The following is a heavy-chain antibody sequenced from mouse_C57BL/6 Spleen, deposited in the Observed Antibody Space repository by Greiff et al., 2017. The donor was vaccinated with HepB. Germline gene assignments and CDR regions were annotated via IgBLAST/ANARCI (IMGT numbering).Heavy chain of an antibody. J-gene: IGHJ4*01. Sequence: DAGGGLVQPKGSLTLSCAASGFSFNTYAMNWVRQAPGKGLEWVARIRSKSNNYATYYADSVKDRFTISRDDSESMLYLQMNNLKTEDTAMYYCVRRAHYYGSAAMDYWGQGTSVTVSS. V-gene: IGHV10-1*01. CDR1: GFSFNTYA. D-gene: IGHD1-1*01. CDR2: IRSKSNNYAT. CDR3: VRRAHYYGSAAMDY.